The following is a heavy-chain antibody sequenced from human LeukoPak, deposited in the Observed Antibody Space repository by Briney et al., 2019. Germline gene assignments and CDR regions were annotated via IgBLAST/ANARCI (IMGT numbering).Heavy chain of an antibody. J-gene: IGHJ6*03. CDR2: IKSKTDGGTT. CDR1: GFTFSNAW. CDR3: TTEGVAGPDYYMDV. V-gene: IGHV3-15*01. Sequence: GGSLRLSCAASGFTFSNAWMSWVRQAPGKGLEWVGRIKSKTDGGTTDYAAPVKGRFTISRDDSKNTLYLQMNSLKTEDTAVYYSTTEGVAGPDYYMDVWGKGTTVTVSS.